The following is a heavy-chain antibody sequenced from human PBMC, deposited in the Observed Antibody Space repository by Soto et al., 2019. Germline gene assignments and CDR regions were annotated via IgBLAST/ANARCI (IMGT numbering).Heavy chain of an antibody. CDR1: GFTFSRYS. CDR3: ARFPYSSSPPFDY. D-gene: IGHD6-6*01. Sequence: GGSLRLSCAASGFTFSRYSMNWVRQAPGKGLEWVSSINCGGGSMFYADSVKGRFTISRDNAKNTLYLQMNSLRAEDTAVYYCARFPYSSSPPFDYWGQGTLVTVSS. J-gene: IGHJ4*02. CDR2: INCGGGSM. V-gene: IGHV3-21*01.